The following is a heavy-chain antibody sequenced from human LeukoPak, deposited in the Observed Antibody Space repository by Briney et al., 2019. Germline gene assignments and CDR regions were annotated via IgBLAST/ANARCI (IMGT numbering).Heavy chain of an antibody. CDR2: IYYSGDT. J-gene: IGHJ4*02. D-gene: IGHD4/OR15-4a*01. CDR3: ARRKAKTPNYFDY. Sequence: SETLSLTCTVSGDSISNYYWTWIRQPPGEGLEWIGYIYYSGDTNYNPSLKSRVTISLDTSKNQFALKLTSVTAADTAMYYCARRKAKTPNYFDYWGQGALVTVSS. CDR1: GDSISNYY. V-gene: IGHV4-59*08.